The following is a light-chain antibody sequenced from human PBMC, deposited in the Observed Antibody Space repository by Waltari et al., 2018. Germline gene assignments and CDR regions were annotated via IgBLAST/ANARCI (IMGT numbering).Light chain of an antibody. V-gene: IGKV1-39*01. CDR2: SAS. CDR3: QQSYSSPWT. J-gene: IGKJ1*01. CDR1: QSISGH. Sequence: DIQMTQSPSSLSASVGDRVTITCRASQSISGHFNWYQQKPGQAPKLLISSASSLRSGVPSRFGGGGSGTDCTLTISSLQLEDFATYYCQQSYSSPWTFGQGTKVEI.